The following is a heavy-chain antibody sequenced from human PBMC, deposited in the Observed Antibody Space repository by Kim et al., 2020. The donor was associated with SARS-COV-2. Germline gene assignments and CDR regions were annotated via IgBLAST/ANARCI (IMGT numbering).Heavy chain of an antibody. D-gene: IGHD4-17*01. V-gene: IGHV4-31*02. J-gene: IGHJ5*02. Sequence: PSLKSRVTISVDTAKNQFSLKLSSVTAADTAVYYCAREAMTTVTTRWFDPWGQGTLVTVSS. CDR3: AREAMTTVTTRWFDP.